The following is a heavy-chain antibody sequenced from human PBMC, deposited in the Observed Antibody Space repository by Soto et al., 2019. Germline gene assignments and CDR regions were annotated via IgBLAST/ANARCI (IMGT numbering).Heavy chain of an antibody. D-gene: IGHD3-16*01. J-gene: IGHJ6*03. CDR3: ATDGGSTSSSAYNYFMDV. CDR2: IIPMVGTP. Sequence: SGKVSCKVSGYTLTELSLPWVRQAPRKRVEWMGRIIPMVGTPNYAQKFQGRVTFSADKSTSTAYMVLNSLISDDTAVYYCATDGGSTSSSAYNYFMDVWGKGTPVTVSS. V-gene: IGHV1-24*01. CDR1: GYTLTELS.